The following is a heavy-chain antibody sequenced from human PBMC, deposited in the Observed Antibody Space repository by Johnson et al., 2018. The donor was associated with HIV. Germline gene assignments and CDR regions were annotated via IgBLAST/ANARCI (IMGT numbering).Heavy chain of an antibody. J-gene: IGHJ3*02. CDR3: ARDVAGIYDALDI. V-gene: IGHV3-66*01. CDR1: GFSVSSNY. CDR2: TYSGGST. Sequence: VQLVESGGGLVQPGGSLRLSCAASGFSVSSNYMSWVRQSPGKGLEWVSVTYSGGSTYYADSVKGRFTISRDNSQNTLYLQLNSLRVEATAMYYCARDVAGIYDALDIWGQGTMVTVSS.